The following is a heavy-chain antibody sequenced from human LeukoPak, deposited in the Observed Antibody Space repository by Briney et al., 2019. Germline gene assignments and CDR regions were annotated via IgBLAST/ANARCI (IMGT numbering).Heavy chain of an antibody. Sequence: GGSLRLSCAASGFTVSSNYMSWVRQAPGKGLEWVSAISGSGGSTYYADSVKGRFTISRDNSKNTVYLQMSSLRAEDTAVYYCAKDVTGDWGQGTLVTVSS. CDR1: GFTVSSNY. J-gene: IGHJ4*02. D-gene: IGHD2-21*02. CDR2: ISGSGGST. V-gene: IGHV3-23*01. CDR3: AKDVTGD.